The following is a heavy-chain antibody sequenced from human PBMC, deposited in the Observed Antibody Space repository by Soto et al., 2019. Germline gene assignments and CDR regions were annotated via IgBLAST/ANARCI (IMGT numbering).Heavy chain of an antibody. J-gene: IGHJ4*02. D-gene: IGHD2-15*01. CDR2: ISSISNTI. Sequence: EVQLVESGGGVVQPGGSLRLSCAASGFPFSTYSMSWVRQAPGKGLEWVSYISSISNTIYYADSVKGRFTISRDNAKNSLYLHMNSLSAEDTAVYYCARDRGCSGGICYRDLGYWGQGTLVTVSS. V-gene: IGHV3-48*01. CDR1: GFPFSTYS. CDR3: ARDRGCSGGICYRDLGY.